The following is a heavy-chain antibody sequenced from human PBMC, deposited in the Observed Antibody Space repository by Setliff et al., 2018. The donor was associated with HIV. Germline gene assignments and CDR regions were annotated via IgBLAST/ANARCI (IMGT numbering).Heavy chain of an antibody. D-gene: IGHD3-3*01. CDR2: INPHTGVT. CDR3: ARDLRDGFEEWFSTLDDGMDV. V-gene: IGHV1-2*02. CDR1: GYIFIRYY. J-gene: IGHJ6*02. Sequence: GASVKVSCKTSGYIFIRYYIFWVRQAPGQGLAWMGYINPHTGVTNYAEKFQGRVTMTRDTSINTSYMELSRLRSDDTAVYYCARDLRDGFEEWFSTLDDGMDVWGQGTTVTVSS.